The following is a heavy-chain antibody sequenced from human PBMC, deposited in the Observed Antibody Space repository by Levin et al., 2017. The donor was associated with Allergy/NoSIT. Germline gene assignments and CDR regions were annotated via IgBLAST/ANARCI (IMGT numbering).Heavy chain of an antibody. D-gene: IGHD5-12*01. CDR1: GGSISSGDYY. CDR3: ARDLYSGYDFDY. V-gene: IGHV4-30-4*01. Sequence: SETLSLTCTVSGGSISSGDYYWSWIRQPPGKGLEWIGYIYYSGSTYYNPSLKSRVTISVDTSKNQFSLKLSSVTAADTAVYYCARDLYSGYDFDYWGQGTLVTVSS. CDR2: IYYSGST. J-gene: IGHJ4*02.